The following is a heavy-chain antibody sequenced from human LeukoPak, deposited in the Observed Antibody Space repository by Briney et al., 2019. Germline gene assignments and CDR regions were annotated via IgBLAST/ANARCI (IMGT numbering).Heavy chain of an antibody. D-gene: IGHD6-13*01. Sequence: SETLSLTCTVSGGSISSYYWSWIRQPPGKGLEWIGYIYYSGSTSYNPSLKSRVTISVDTSKNQFSLKLSSVTAADTAVYYCARSGSSWYHPVDYWGQGTLVTVSS. V-gene: IGHV4-59*08. CDR3: ARSGSSWYHPVDY. CDR1: GGSISSYY. J-gene: IGHJ4*02. CDR2: IYYSGST.